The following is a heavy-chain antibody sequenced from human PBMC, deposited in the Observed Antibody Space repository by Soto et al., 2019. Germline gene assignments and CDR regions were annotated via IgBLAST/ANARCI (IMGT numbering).Heavy chain of an antibody. Sequence: QVQLLESGGGVAQPGRSLRLSCAASGFSFSQHAMHWVRQAPGKGLEWVAVMSFDGTYKHYADSVRGRFTISRDNSKNTRLLQLDSLRPADTGAYYCARGLTNSTGGMDIWGQGTTVSVSS. CDR2: MSFDGTYK. D-gene: IGHD2-8*01. CDR3: ARGLTNSTGGMDI. J-gene: IGHJ6*02. V-gene: IGHV3-30*04. CDR1: GFSFSQHA.